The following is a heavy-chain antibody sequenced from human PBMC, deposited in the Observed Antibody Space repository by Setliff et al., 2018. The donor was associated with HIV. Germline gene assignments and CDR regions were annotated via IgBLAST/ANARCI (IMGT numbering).Heavy chain of an antibody. CDR3: ARLGYSGSLVGAFDI. Sequence: SETLSLTCGVSGYSISSGYYWGWIRQPPGKGLEWIGSIYHNGITYYNSSLKSRVTISVDTSKNQFSLNLTSVTAADTAVYYCARLGYSGSLVGAFDIWGQGTMVTVSS. J-gene: IGHJ3*02. CDR1: GYSISSGYY. D-gene: IGHD1-26*01. V-gene: IGHV4-38-2*01. CDR2: IYHNGIT.